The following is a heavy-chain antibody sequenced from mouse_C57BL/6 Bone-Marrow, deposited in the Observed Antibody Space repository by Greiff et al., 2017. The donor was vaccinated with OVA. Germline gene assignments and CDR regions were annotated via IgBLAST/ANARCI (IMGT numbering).Heavy chain of an antibody. Sequence: EVMLVESGGGLVQPGGSMKLSCVASGFTFSNYWMNWVRQSPEKGLEWVAQIRLKSDNYATHYAESVKGRFTISRDDSKSSVYLQMNNLRAEDTGIYYCTDYYSCAYWGQGTLVTVSA. J-gene: IGHJ3*01. CDR2: IRLKSDNYAT. CDR1: GFTFSNYW. V-gene: IGHV6-3*01. D-gene: IGHD2-12*01. CDR3: TDYYSCAY.